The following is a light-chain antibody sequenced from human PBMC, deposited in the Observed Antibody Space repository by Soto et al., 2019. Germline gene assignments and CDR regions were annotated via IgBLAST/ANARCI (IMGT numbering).Light chain of an antibody. J-gene: IGKJ1*01. Sequence: EIVMTQSPATLSVSPGERATLSCRASQSVSSNLAWYQQKPGQAPRLLIYGASTRATGIPARFSGSGSGTEFTLTISSLQSEDFAVYYCQHYYNIPQMFGQGTKVDIK. CDR3: QHYYNIPQM. V-gene: IGKV3-15*01. CDR2: GAS. CDR1: QSVSSN.